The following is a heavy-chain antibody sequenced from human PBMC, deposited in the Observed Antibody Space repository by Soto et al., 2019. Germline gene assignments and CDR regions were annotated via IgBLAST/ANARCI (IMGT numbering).Heavy chain of an antibody. CDR1: GYNFTTYY. Sequence: QVQLVQSGAEVKKPGASVTVSCKASGYNFTTYYMHWVRQAPGQGLEWMGIISPDGGRTSYAQKVQGRVTMARDTSTSTFSMELSSRRSEDTAVYYCETRDPGHYWGQGTLVTVSS. V-gene: IGHV1-46*01. CDR3: ETRDPGHY. CDR2: ISPDGGRT. J-gene: IGHJ4*02.